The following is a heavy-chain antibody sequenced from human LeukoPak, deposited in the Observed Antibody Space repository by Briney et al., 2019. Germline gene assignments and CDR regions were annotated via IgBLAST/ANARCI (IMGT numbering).Heavy chain of an antibody. D-gene: IGHD3-10*01. V-gene: IGHV1-2*02. CDR1: GYTLTGYH. CDR3: ARDLYASGTIAVDY. J-gene: IGHJ4*02. Sequence: ASVKVSCQASGYTLTGYHMHRVRQAPGQGLGWMGWINPSTGGTNYAQRFQGRANMTRDTSISAAYMELSSLSSDDTAVYYCARDLYASGTIAVDYWGQGTLVTVSS. CDR2: INPSTGGT.